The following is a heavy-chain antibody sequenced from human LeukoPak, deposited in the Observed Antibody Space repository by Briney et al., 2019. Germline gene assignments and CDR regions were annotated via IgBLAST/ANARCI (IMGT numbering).Heavy chain of an antibody. Sequence: PSETLSLTCTVSGGSISSYYWSWIRQPPGKGLEWIGYIYYSGSTNYNPSLKSRVTISVDTSKNQFSLKLSSVTAADTAVYYCARLPGITIVPFDPWGQGTLVTVSS. CDR3: ARLPGITIVPFDP. CDR1: GGSISSYY. CDR2: IYYSGST. D-gene: IGHD3-3*01. J-gene: IGHJ5*02. V-gene: IGHV4-59*08.